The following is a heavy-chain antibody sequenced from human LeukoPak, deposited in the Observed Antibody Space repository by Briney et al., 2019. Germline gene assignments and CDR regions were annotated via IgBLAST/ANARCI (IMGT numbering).Heavy chain of an antibody. V-gene: IGHV1-8*01. CDR2: MNPNRGNT. D-gene: IGHD3-10*01. CDR3: ARVKGLWFGEPAVSEY. J-gene: IGHJ4*02. Sequence: ASVKVSCKASGYTFTSYAINWVRQATGHGLEWMGWMNPNRGNTGYAQKFQGRVTMTRNTSISTAYMELSSLRSEDTAVYYCARVKGLWFGEPAVSEYWGQGTLVTVSS. CDR1: GYTFTSYA.